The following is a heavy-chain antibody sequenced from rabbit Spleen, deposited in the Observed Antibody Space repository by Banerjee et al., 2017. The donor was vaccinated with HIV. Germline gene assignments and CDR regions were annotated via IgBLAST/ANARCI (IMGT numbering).Heavy chain of an antibody. CDR1: GFSFSNNYV. J-gene: IGHJ4*01. D-gene: IGHD2-1*01. CDR2: ISAGNSDNT. CDR3: ARSTYYGDYDYFSL. Sequence: QEQLGESGGDLVKPGASLTLTCTASGFSFSNNYVMCWVRQAPGKGLEWIACISAGNSDNTYYASWAKGRFTISTTSSTTVTLQMTSLTVADTATYFCARSTYYGDYDYFSLWGQGTLVTVS. V-gene: IGHV1S45*01.